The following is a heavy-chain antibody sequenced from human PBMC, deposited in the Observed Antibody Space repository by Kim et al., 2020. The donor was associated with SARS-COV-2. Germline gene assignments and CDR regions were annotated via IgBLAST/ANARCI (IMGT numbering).Heavy chain of an antibody. D-gene: IGHD3-10*01. CDR1: GFTFSNAY. V-gene: IGHV3-15*05. J-gene: IGHJ4*02. CDR3: TTDPHYYGSGSVNY. CDR2: VKIRTDGGTT. Sequence: GGSLRLSCAASGFTFSNAYMGWVRQAPGKGLEWVGRVKIRTDGGTTEYAAPVKGRFSISRDDSKTTLFLQMDSLQTEDTAVYYCTTDPHYYGSGSVNYWGQGTLVTVSS.